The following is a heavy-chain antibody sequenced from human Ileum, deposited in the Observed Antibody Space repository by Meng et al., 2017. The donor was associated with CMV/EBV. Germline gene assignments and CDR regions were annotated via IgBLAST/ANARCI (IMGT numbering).Heavy chain of an antibody. V-gene: IGHV3-7*01. J-gene: IGHJ4*02. CDR1: GFTFSSYW. CDR3: ARDTNWNSVGYFDY. Sequence: GESLKISCAASGFTFSSYWMSWVRQAPGKGLEWVANIKQDGSEKYYVDSMKGRFTISRDNAKNSLYLQMNSLRAEDTAVYYCARDTNWNSVGYFDYWGQGTLVTVSS. D-gene: IGHD1-7*01. CDR2: IKQDGSEK.